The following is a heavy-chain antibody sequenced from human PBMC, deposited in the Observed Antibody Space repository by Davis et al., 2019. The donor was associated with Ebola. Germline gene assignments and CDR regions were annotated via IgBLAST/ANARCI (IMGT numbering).Heavy chain of an antibody. CDR3: ARGFEPYAMDV. Sequence: PGGSLRLSCAASGFTFSNDWMHWVRQAPGEGLVWVARINSDGSVTSYADSVKGRFTISRDNAKNTLYLQMNSLRDEDTAVYYCARGFEPYAMDVWGQGTTVTVSS. CDR2: INSDGSVT. D-gene: IGHD3-16*01. J-gene: IGHJ6*02. V-gene: IGHV3-74*01. CDR1: GFTFSNDW.